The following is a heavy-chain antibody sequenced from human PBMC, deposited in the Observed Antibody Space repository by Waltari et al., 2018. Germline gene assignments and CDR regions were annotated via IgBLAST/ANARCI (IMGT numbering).Heavy chain of an antibody. CDR2: IYSGGST. CDR3: AKEGYSGYVQDY. Sequence: EVQLLESGGGLVPPGGSLRLSCAASGFTFSSYAMIWVRQAPGKGLELVSVIYSGGSTYYADSVKGRFTISRDNSKNTLYLQMNSLRAEDTAVYYCAKEGYSGYVQDYWGQGTLVTVSS. D-gene: IGHD5-12*01. CDR1: GFTFSSYA. J-gene: IGHJ4*02. V-gene: IGHV3-23*03.